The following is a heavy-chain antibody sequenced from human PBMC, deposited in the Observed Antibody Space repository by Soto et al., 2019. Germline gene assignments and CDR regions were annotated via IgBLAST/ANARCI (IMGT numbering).Heavy chain of an antibody. J-gene: IGHJ5*02. CDR1: GGAIRSYS. V-gene: IGHV4-59*01. CDR3: ARESGVQYPFDP. CDR2: IYYSGRT. Sequence: QVQLQESGPGLVKPSETLSLTCTVSGGAIRSYSWSWIRQPPRTGLEWIGYIYYSGRTNYNPSLKSRVTISVDTSKSQFSLKLSSVTDADKAMYYCARESGVQYPFDPWGHGTLVTVSS. D-gene: IGHD1-1*01.